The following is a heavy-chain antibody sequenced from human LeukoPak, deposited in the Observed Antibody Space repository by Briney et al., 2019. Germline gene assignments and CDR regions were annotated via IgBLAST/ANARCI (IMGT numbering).Heavy chain of an antibody. Sequence: GGSLRLSCAAPGFTFSDYYMSWIRLAPGKGLEWVSYISSSGSTVYYADSVKGRFTISRDNAKNSLYLQMNSLRAEDTAVYYCARVAQWLVRPYYYYYYGMDVWGQGTTVTVSS. CDR2: ISSSGSTV. V-gene: IGHV3-11*01. J-gene: IGHJ6*02. D-gene: IGHD6-19*01. CDR3: ARVAQWLVRPYYYYYYGMDV. CDR1: GFTFSDYY.